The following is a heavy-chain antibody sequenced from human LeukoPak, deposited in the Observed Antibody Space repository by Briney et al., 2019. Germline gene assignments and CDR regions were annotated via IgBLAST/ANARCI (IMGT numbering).Heavy chain of an antibody. J-gene: IGHJ3*02. CDR1: GGSISSYY. Sequence: PSETLSLTCTVSGGSISSYYWSWIRQPPGKGLEWIGYIYYSGSTNYNPSLKSRVTISVDTSKNQFSLKLSSVTAADTAVYYCARDRYYYGSGSDDAFDIWGQGTMVTVSS. CDR3: ARDRYYYGSGSDDAFDI. CDR2: IYYSGST. V-gene: IGHV4-59*01. D-gene: IGHD3-10*01.